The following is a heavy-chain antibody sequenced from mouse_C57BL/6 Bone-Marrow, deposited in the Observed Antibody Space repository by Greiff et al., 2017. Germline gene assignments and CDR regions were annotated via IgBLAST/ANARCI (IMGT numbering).Heavy chain of an antibody. D-gene: IGHD2-2*01. V-gene: IGHV1-64*01. J-gene: IGHJ3*01. CDR3: AKRARWLRGFAY. CDR1: GYTFTSYW. Sequence: QVQLQQPGAELVKPGASVKLSCKASGYTFTSYWMHWVKQRPGQGLEWIGMIHPNSGSTNYNEKFKSKATLTVDKSSSTASMQLSSLTSEDSAVYYCAKRARWLRGFAYWGQGTLVTVSA. CDR2: IHPNSGST.